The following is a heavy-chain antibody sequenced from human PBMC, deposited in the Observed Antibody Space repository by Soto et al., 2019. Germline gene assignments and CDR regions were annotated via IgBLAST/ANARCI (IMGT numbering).Heavy chain of an antibody. Sequence: GGSLRLSCAASGFTFSNYAMSWVRQAPGKGLEWVSAISGSGGSTYYADSVKGRFTISRDNSKNTLYLQMNSLRAEDTAVYYCAKPTAPSSSNYYFDYWGQGTLVTVSS. CDR3: AKPTAPSSSNYYFDY. CDR1: GFTFSNYA. CDR2: ISGSGGST. J-gene: IGHJ4*02. V-gene: IGHV3-23*01. D-gene: IGHD6-13*01.